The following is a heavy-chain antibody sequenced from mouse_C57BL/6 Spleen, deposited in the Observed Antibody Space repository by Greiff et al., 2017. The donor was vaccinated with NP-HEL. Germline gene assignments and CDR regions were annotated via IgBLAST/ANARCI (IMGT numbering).Heavy chain of an antibody. CDR3: ARGGYGNLDY. CDR1: GYTFTSYS. D-gene: IGHD2-1*01. J-gene: IGHJ2*01. CDR2: IYPSDSET. Sequence: VQLQQPGAELVRPGSSVKLSCKASGYTFTSYSMDWVKQRPGQGLEWIGNIYPSDSETHYNQKFKDKATLTVDKSSSTAYMQLSSLTSEDSAVYYCARGGYGNLDYWGQGTTLTVSS. V-gene: IGHV1-61*01.